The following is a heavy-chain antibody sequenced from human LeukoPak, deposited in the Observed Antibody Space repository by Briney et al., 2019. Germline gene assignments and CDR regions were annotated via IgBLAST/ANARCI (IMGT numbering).Heavy chain of an antibody. CDR1: GFTFSSYA. Sequence: GGSLRLSCAASGFTFSSYAMSWVRQAPGKWLEWVSAISGSGGSTYYADSVKGRFTISRDNSKNTLYLQMNSLRAEDTAVYYCAKESCDGYYDSSGCHFDYWGQGTLVTVSS. D-gene: IGHD3-22*01. CDR2: ISGSGGST. CDR3: AKESCDGYYDSSGCHFDY. J-gene: IGHJ4*02. V-gene: IGHV3-23*01.